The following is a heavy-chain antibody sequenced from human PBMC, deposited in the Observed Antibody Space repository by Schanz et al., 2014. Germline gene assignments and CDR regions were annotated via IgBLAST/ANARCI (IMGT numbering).Heavy chain of an antibody. CDR3: ARGSSASLSRVWFDL. Sequence: EVLLLESGGRVERHGGSLRLSCAASGFIFDDYGMSWVRQVPGKGLEWVSGINWNGGDTSYADSVKGRFIISRDNAKNSLYLEMNSLRAGDTAFYHCARGSSASLSRVWFDLWGQGTLVTVSS. J-gene: IGHJ5*02. D-gene: IGHD6-6*01. V-gene: IGHV3-20*01. CDR2: INWNGGDT. CDR1: GFIFDDYG.